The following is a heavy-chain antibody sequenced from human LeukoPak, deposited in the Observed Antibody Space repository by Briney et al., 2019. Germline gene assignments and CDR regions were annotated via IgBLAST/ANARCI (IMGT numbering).Heavy chain of an antibody. D-gene: IGHD7-27*01. Sequence: GGSLRLSCAASGFTFSSYEMNWVRQAPGKGLEWLSYISSSGSTIYYADSVRGRFTISRDNAKNSLYLQLNSLRAEDTAVYYCAALTGHFGMDVWGQGTTVTVSS. CDR2: ISSSGSTI. CDR1: GFTFSSYE. J-gene: IGHJ6*02. CDR3: AALTGHFGMDV. V-gene: IGHV3-48*03.